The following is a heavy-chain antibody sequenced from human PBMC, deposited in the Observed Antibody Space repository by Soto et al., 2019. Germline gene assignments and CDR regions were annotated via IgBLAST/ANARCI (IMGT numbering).Heavy chain of an antibody. CDR2: ISSSSSTI. J-gene: IGHJ6*02. V-gene: IGHV3-48*02. D-gene: IGHD2-8*01. CDR1: GFTFSSYS. Sequence: LRLSCAASGFTFSSYSMNWVRQAPGKGLEWVSYISSSSSTIYYADSVKGRFTISRDNAKNSLYLQMNSLRDEDTAVYYCARDRLMMDYYYYGMDVWGQGTTVTVSS. CDR3: ARDRLMMDYYYYGMDV.